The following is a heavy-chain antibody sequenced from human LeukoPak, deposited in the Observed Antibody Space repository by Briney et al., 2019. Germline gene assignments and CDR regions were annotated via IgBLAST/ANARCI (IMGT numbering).Heavy chain of an antibody. D-gene: IGHD6-6*01. CDR2: IYYSGST. CDR1: GGSISSYY. CDR3: ARKGGIAARPFDH. Sequence: SETLSLTCTVSGGSISSYYWSWIRQPPGKGLEWIGYIYYSGSTNYNPSLKSRVTISVDTSKNQFSLKLSSVTAADTAVYYCARKGGIAARPFDHWGQGTLVTVSS. V-gene: IGHV4-59*01. J-gene: IGHJ4*02.